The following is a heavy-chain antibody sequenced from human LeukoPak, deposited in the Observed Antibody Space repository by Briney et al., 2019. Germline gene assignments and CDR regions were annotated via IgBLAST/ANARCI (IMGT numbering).Heavy chain of an antibody. D-gene: IGHD6-19*01. CDR3: AKGSGSGWYGWFAP. CDR1: GFTFSGYA. CDR2: IEASGGAT. V-gene: IGHV3-23*01. J-gene: IGHJ5*02. Sequence: GGSLRLSCAASGFTFSGYAMYWVRQAPGRGLEWVSSIEASGGATYYADSVKGRFTISRDNSKNTFYLQMNSLRAEDTALYYCAKGSGSGWYGWFAPWGQGTLVTVSS.